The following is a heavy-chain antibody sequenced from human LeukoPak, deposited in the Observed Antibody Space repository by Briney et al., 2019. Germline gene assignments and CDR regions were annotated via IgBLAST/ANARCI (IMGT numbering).Heavy chain of an antibody. CDR3: AKDRYGDYSFDS. CDR1: GFTFSSCA. J-gene: IGHJ4*02. Sequence: GSLRLSCAASGFTFSSCAMNWVRQAPGKGLEWVSSVSGSGATTYDADSVKGQFTISTDNSKNTLYLQMNSLRAEDTAIYYCAKDRYGDYSFDSWGQGTLVTVSS. CDR2: VSGSGATT. D-gene: IGHD4-17*01. V-gene: IGHV3-23*01.